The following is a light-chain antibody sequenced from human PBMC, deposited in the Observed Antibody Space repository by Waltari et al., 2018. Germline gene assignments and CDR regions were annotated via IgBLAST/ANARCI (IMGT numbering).Light chain of an antibody. CDR1: QSVSSN. V-gene: IGKV3-15*01. CDR3: QQYNTWPRT. J-gene: IGKJ1*01. Sequence: DIVMTQSPDTLSVSPGERATLSCRASQSVSSNLAWYQQKPGQAPRLLIYGASTRATGSPARFSGSGSGTEFTLTISSLQSEDFAVYYCQQYNTWPRTFGQGAKVEIK. CDR2: GAS.